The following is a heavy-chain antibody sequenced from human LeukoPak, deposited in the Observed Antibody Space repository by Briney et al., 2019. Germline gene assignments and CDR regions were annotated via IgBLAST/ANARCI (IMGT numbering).Heavy chain of an antibody. CDR3: AREAWYYYGSGSYSNWFDP. D-gene: IGHD3-10*01. Sequence: GGSLRLSYAASGFTVSSNYMSWVRQAPGKGLEWVSVIYSGGSTYYADSVKGRFTISRDNSKNTLYLQMNSLRAEDTAVYYCAREAWYYYGSGSYSNWFDPWGQGTLVTVSS. CDR2: IYSGGST. CDR1: GFTVSSNY. J-gene: IGHJ5*02. V-gene: IGHV3-66*02.